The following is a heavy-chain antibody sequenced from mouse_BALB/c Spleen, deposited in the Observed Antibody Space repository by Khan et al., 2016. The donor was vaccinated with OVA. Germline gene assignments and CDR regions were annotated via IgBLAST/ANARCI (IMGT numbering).Heavy chain of an antibody. Sequence: VQLKESGPELVKPGASVKISCKASGYSFTGYFMNWVMQSHGKSLEWIGRINPHIGETFYNQKFKDKATLPVDESSTTAHMEIRSLSSEDSAVYYCARKNGSDFDYWGQGTTLTVSS. V-gene: IGHV1-20*02. CDR3: ARKNGSDFDY. D-gene: IGHD1-1*01. CDR2: INPHIGET. J-gene: IGHJ2*01. CDR1: GYSFTGYF.